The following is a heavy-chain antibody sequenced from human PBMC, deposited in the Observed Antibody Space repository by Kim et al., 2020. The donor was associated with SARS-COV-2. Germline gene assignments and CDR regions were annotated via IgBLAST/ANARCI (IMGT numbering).Heavy chain of an antibody. CDR3: ARGGGLAANDY. J-gene: IGHJ4*02. CDR2: VNPTSGGT. CDR1: GYNFIDTY. Sequence: ASVKVSCKASGYNFIDTYMHWVRQAPGQGLEWVGRVNPTSGGTDYAQKFQGRVTMTGDTSISTAYMELSRLTSDDTAMYYCARGGGLAANDYWGQGTLVTVFS. V-gene: IGHV1-2*06. D-gene: IGHD3-16*01.